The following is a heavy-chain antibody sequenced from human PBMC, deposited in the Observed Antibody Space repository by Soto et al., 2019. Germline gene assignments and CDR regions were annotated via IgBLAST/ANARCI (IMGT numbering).Heavy chain of an antibody. D-gene: IGHD2-2*01. Sequence: GSVKGSCKASGHTFTGYYMHWVRQAPGQGLEWMGWINPNTGGTNYAQKFQGRVTMTTDTSTSTAYMEMTRLRSDDTAVYYCATRQCSSTSCYDSDYYHYGMDVWGQGTTVTVSS. CDR1: GHTFTGYY. J-gene: IGHJ6*02. V-gene: IGHV1-2*02. CDR2: INPNTGGT. CDR3: ATRQCSSTSCYDSDYYHYGMDV.